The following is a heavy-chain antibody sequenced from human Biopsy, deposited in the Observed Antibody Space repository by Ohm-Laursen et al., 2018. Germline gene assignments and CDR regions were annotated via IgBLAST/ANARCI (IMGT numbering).Heavy chain of an antibody. Sequence: LSLTCAASGFTFGDYYMSWIRQAPGKGLEWLSYISGSGVTKMYADSAKGRFTVSRDNAKNSLYLEMNNLTVEDTAVYYCATDGAGSYNENWGQGTLVSVSS. D-gene: IGHD3-10*01. V-gene: IGHV3-11*01. J-gene: IGHJ4*02. CDR3: ATDGAGSYNEN. CDR2: ISGSGVTK. CDR1: GFTFGDYY.